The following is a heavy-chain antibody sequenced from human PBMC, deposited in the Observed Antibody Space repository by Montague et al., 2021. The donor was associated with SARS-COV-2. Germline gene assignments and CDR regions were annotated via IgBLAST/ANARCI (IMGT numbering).Heavy chain of an antibody. CDR3: ARGNFDWLLLPGGYFDH. D-gene: IGHD3-9*01. J-gene: IGHJ4*01. V-gene: IGHV3-48*03. Sequence: SRSLSCAASGFTFSSYAMHWVRQAPGKGLEWVSYISSSGSNIYYADSVKGRFTISRDNAKNSLYLQMNSLRAEDTAVYYCARGNFDWLLLPGGYFDHWGRGTLVTVSS. CDR1: GFTFSSYA. CDR2: ISSSGSNI.